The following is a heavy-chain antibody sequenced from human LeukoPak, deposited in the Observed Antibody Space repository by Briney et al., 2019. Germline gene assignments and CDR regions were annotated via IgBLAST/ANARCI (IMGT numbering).Heavy chain of an antibody. V-gene: IGHV1-69*05. CDR2: IIPIFGTA. Sequence: ASVKVSCKASGGTFSSYAISWVRQAPGQGLEWMGGIIPIFGTANYAQKFQGRVTITTDESTSTAYMELSSLRSEDTAVYYCARGIAVAGPSYNWFDPWGQGTLVTVSS. D-gene: IGHD6-19*01. J-gene: IGHJ5*02. CDR1: GGTFSSYA. CDR3: ARGIAVAGPSYNWFDP.